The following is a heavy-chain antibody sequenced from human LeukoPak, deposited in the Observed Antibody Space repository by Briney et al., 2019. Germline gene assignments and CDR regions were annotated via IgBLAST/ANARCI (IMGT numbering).Heavy chain of an antibody. CDR1: GGTFSSYA. V-gene: IGHV1-69*05. CDR3: ARAGSGSYYKPLDY. CDR2: IIPIFGTA. D-gene: IGHD1-26*01. Sequence: SVKVSCKASGGTFSSYAISWVRQAPGQGLEWMGRIIPIFGTADYAQKFQGRVTITTDESTSTAYMELSSLRSEDTAVYYCARAGSGSYYKPLDYWGQGTLVTVSS. J-gene: IGHJ4*02.